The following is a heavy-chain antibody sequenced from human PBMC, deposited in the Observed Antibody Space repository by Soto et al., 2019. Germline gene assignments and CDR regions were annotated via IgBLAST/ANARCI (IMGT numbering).Heavy chain of an antibody. CDR2: ISYDGSNK. CDR1: GFTFSSYA. J-gene: IGHJ6*02. CDR3: AREKYSSSPVSLHYGMDV. Sequence: PGGSLRLSCAASGFTFSSYAMHWVRQAPGKGLEWVAVISYDGSNKYYADSVKGRFTISRDNSKNTLYLQMNSLRAEDTAVYYCAREKYSSSPVSLHYGMDVWGQGTTVTVSS. D-gene: IGHD6-6*01. V-gene: IGHV3-30-3*01.